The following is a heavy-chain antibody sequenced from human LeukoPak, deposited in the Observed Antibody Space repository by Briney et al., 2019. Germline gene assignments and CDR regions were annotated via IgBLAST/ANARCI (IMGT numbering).Heavy chain of an antibody. J-gene: IGHJ6*02. CDR3: ARASDAPILPYYYEMDV. Sequence: PGGSLRLSCAASGFTFSDHYMDWVRQAPGKGLEWVGRTRNKAKSYTTEYAASVKGRFTVWRDDSKSSLYLQMNSLKAEDTAVYYCARASDAPILPYYYEMDVWGQGTTVTVSS. CDR1: GFTFSDHY. CDR2: TRNKAKSYTT. V-gene: IGHV3-72*01. D-gene: IGHD3-10*01.